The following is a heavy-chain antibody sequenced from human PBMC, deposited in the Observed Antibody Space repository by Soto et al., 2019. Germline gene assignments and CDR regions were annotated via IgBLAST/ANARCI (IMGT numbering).Heavy chain of an antibody. CDR1: GGSISSYY. J-gene: IGHJ4*02. CDR3: ARVRGYSYGTLDY. CDR2: IYYSGST. D-gene: IGHD5-18*01. V-gene: IGHV4-59*01. Sequence: SETLSLTCTVSGGSISSYYWSWIRQPPGKGLEWIGYIYYSGSTNYNPSLKSRVTISVDTSKNQFSLKLSSVTAADTAVYYCARVRGYSYGTLDYWGPGTLVTVSS.